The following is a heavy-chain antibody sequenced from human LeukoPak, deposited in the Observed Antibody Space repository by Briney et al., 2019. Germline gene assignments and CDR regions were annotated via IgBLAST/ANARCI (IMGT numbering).Heavy chain of an antibody. J-gene: IGHJ5*02. V-gene: IGHV4-4*02. CDR1: GGSISSSNW. D-gene: IGHD2-2*01. CDR3: ARDGGQCSSTSCYDGFRFDP. CDR2: IYYSGST. Sequence: SETLSLTCAVSGGSISSSNWWSWVRQPPGKGLEWIGSIYYSGSTYCNPSLKSRVTISVDKSKNQFSLKLSSVTAADTAVYYCARDGGQCSSTSCYDGFRFDPWGQGTLVTVSS.